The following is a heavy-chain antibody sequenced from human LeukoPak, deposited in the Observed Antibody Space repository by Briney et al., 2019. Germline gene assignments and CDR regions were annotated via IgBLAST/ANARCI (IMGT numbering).Heavy chain of an antibody. CDR3: ARGDIAAGGAPFDY. CDR1: GESFSGYY. CDR2: INHSGRT. D-gene: IGHD6-13*01. Sequence: SETLSLTCAVYGESFSGYYWSWIRQPPGRGLEWIGEINHSGRTSYSASLKSRVTISVDTSKNQFSLKLNSVTAADTAVYYCARGDIAAGGAPFDYWGQGTLVTVSS. J-gene: IGHJ4*02. V-gene: IGHV4-34*01.